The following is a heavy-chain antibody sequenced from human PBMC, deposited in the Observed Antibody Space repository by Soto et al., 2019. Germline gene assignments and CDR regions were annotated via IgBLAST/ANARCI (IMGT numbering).Heavy chain of an antibody. Sequence: EVQLVESGGGLVQPGGSLRLSCAASGFTFSSYWMHWVRQAPGKGLVWVSRINSDGSSTSYADSVKGRFTISRDNAKNKRYLQMNSLRAEDTAVYYCARGYDSSGYTYYYYGMDVWGQGTTVTVSS. J-gene: IGHJ6*02. D-gene: IGHD3-22*01. CDR2: INSDGSST. CDR1: GFTFSSYW. CDR3: ARGYDSSGYTYYYYGMDV. V-gene: IGHV3-74*01.